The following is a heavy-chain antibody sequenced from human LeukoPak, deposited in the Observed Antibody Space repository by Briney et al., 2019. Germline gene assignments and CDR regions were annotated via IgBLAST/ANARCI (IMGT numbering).Heavy chain of an antibody. Sequence: GGSLRLSCAASGFTFSSYAMSWVRQAPGKGLGWVSAISGSGGSTYYADSVKGRFTISRDNSKNTLYLQMNSLRAEDSAVYYCAKVPQGGSYGDYWGQGTLVTVSS. J-gene: IGHJ4*02. D-gene: IGHD1-26*01. CDR1: GFTFSSYA. CDR2: ISGSGGST. CDR3: AKVPQGGSYGDY. V-gene: IGHV3-23*01.